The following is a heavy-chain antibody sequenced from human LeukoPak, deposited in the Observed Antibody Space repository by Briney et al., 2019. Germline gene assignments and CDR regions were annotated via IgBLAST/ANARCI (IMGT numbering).Heavy chain of an antibody. Sequence: SETLSLTCTVSGGSISSGGYYWSWIRQHPGKGLEWIGYIYYSGSTYYNPSLKSRVTISVDTSKNQFSLKLSSVTAADTAVYYCARVHGGYSYGYYFDYWGQGTLVTVSS. CDR2: IYYSGST. CDR3: ARVHGGYSYGYYFDY. D-gene: IGHD5-18*01. CDR1: GGSISSGGYY. V-gene: IGHV4-31*03. J-gene: IGHJ4*02.